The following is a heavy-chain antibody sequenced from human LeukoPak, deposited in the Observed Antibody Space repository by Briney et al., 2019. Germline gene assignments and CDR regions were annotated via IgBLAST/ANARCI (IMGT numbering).Heavy chain of an antibody. D-gene: IGHD3-3*01. CDR3: ATDLAETLTIFGVAVTDY. Sequence: ASVKVSCKASGYTFTSYYMHWVRQAPGQGLEWTGIINPSGGSTSYAQKFQGRVTMTRDTSTSTVYMELSSLRSEDTAVYYCATDLAETLTIFGVAVTDYWGQGTLVTVSS. CDR1: GYTFTSYY. J-gene: IGHJ4*02. CDR2: INPSGGST. V-gene: IGHV1-46*01.